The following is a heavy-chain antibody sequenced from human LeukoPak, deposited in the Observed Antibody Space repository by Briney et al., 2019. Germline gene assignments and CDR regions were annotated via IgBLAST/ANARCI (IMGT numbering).Heavy chain of an antibody. D-gene: IGHD2-2*01. V-gene: IGHV3-21*01. CDR3: ARRPRYCSSTSCSGRPFDY. Sequence: GGSLRLSCAASGFTFSSYSMNWVRQAPGKGLELVSSISSSSSYIYYADSVKGRFTISRDNAKNSLYLQMNSLRAEDTAVYYCARRPRYCSSTSCSGRPFDYWGQGTLVTVSS. J-gene: IGHJ4*02. CDR1: GFTFSSYS. CDR2: ISSSSSYI.